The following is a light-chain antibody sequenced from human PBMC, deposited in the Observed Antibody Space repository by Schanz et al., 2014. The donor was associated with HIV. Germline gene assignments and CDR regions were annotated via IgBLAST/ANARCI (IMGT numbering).Light chain of an antibody. CDR2: RNN. Sequence: QSVLTQPPSVSGAPGQRVTISCTGSSSNIGAGYDVHWYQQLPGTAPKLLIYRNNQRPSGVPDRFSGSKSGTSASLAISGLRSEDEADYYCAAWDDSLSAYYVFGTGTKLTVL. CDR3: AAWDDSLSAYYV. CDR1: SSNIGAGYD. J-gene: IGLJ1*01. V-gene: IGLV1-47*01.